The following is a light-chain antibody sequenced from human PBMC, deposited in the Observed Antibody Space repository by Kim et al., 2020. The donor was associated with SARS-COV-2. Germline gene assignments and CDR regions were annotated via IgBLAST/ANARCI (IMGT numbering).Light chain of an antibody. J-gene: IGLJ3*02. CDR1: SGHSSYI. V-gene: IGLV4-60*03. Sequence: QPALTQSSSASASLGSSVKLTCTLSSGHSSYIIAWHQQQPGKAPRYLMKLEGSGSYNKGSGVPDRFSGSSSGADRCLTISNLQSEDEADYYCETWDSNIRVFGGGTQLTVL. CDR2: LEGSGSY. CDR3: ETWDSNIRV.